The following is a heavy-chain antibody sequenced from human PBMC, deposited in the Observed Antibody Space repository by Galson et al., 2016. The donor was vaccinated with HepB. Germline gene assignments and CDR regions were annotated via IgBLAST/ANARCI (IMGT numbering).Heavy chain of an antibody. CDR2: IKQGGSQT. J-gene: IGHJ4*02. D-gene: IGHD3-16*01. Sequence: SLRLSCAASGFTFRNFWMSWVRQDPGKGLEWVANIKQGGSQTYYVDSVKGRFTISRDDAKNSLYLQMNSLRAEDTAVYYCATDRGRSPFDYWGQGTLVTVSS. CDR3: ATDRGRSPFDY. CDR1: GFTFRNFW. V-gene: IGHV3-7*01.